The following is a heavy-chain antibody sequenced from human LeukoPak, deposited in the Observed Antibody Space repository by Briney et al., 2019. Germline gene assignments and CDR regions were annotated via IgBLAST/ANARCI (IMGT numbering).Heavy chain of an antibody. CDR2: IYYSGST. CDR1: GGSITSYY. V-gene: IGHV4-59*01. J-gene: IGHJ3*02. Sequence: PSETLSLTCTVSGGSITSYYWSWIRQPPGKGLEWIGYIYYSGSTNYNPSLKSRVTISVDTSKNQFSLKLSSVTAADTAVYYCARPRDAYSHDAFDIWGQGTMVTVSS. D-gene: IGHD5-24*01. CDR3: ARPRDAYSHDAFDI.